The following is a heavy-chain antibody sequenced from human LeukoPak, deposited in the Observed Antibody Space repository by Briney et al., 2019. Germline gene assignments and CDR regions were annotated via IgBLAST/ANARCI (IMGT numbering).Heavy chain of an antibody. Sequence: GASVKVSCKASGYTFTAYYMHWVRQAPGQGLEWMGRFDANSGGTNYAQKFQDRVTMTRDTSISTAYMELSSLRSEDTAVYYCARQWDYFDYWGQGTLVTVSS. D-gene: IGHD1-26*01. CDR2: FDANSGGT. CDR1: GYTFTAYY. V-gene: IGHV1-2*06. J-gene: IGHJ4*02. CDR3: ARQWDYFDY.